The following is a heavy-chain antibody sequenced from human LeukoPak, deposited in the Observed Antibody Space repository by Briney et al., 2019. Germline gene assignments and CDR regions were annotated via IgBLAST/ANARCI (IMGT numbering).Heavy chain of an antibody. CDR3: ARETARLRYFDWSSTRPFNP. CDR1: GFTFSSYN. D-gene: IGHD3-9*01. CDR2: ISSSSSYI. Sequence: GGSLRLSCAASGFTFSSYNMNWVRQAPGKGLEWVSSISSSSSYIYYADSVKGRFTISRDNAKNSLYLQMNSLRAEDTAVYYCARETARLRYFDWSSTRPFNPWGQGTLVTVSS. V-gene: IGHV3-21*01. J-gene: IGHJ5*02.